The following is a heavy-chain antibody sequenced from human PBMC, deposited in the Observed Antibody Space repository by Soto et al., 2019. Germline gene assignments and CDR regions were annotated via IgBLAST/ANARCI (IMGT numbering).Heavy chain of an antibody. CDR1: GFTFSNAW. V-gene: IGHV3-15*01. CDR3: AKGYEGYYYYGMDV. CDR2: IHSKTDGGTI. D-gene: IGHD1-1*01. Sequence: PGGSLRLSCAASGFTFSNAWMTWVRQAPGKGLEWVGRIHSKTDGGTIEYAAPVKGRFTISRDDSKNTLYLQMNSLKTEDTAVYYCAKGYEGYYYYGMDVWGQGTTVTVSS. J-gene: IGHJ6*02.